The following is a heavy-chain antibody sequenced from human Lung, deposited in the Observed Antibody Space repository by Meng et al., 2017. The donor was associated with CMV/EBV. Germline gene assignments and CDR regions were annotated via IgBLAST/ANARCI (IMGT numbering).Heavy chain of an antibody. CDR2: INPSGGST. CDR3: ARGDGGNGSDY. CDR1: GYTFTNYY. V-gene: IGHV1-46*01. D-gene: IGHD4-23*01. J-gene: IGHJ4*02. Sequence: QVQLVRSGAEVKKPGASVKVSCKASGYTFTNYYMHWVRQAPGQGLEWMGVINPSGGSTNYAQKFQGRLTMTRDTSTSTVYMELSSLRSEDTAVYYCARGDGGNGSDYWGQGTLVTVFS.